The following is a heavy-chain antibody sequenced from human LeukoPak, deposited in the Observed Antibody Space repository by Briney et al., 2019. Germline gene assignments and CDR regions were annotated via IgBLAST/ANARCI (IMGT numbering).Heavy chain of an antibody. V-gene: IGHV3-15*01. CDR3: TKFFLGRRDYVWESYRYLAFDI. CDR2: LKSKTDGGTT. Sequence: GGSLRLSCAASGFTLTDAWVSWVRQPPGKGLEWVGHLKSKTDGGTTDYAAPVKGRFTISRDGSKNTLYLQMNSLKAEDTAVYYCTKFFLGRRDYVWESYRYLAFDIWGHGTMVTVSS. D-gene: IGHD3-16*02. CDR1: GFTLTDAW. J-gene: IGHJ3*02.